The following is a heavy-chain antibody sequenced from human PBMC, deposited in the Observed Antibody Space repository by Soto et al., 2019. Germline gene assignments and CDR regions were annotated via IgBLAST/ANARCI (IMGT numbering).Heavy chain of an antibody. CDR3: ARRKSYNWNYGFDP. J-gene: IGHJ5*02. Sequence: SETLSLTCAVYGVSFSGYYWIWIRQPPGKGLEWIGEINHSGSTNYNPSLKSRVTISVDTSKNQFSPKLSSVTAADTAVYYCARRKSYNWNYGFDPWGQGTLVTVSS. D-gene: IGHD1-7*01. V-gene: IGHV4-34*01. CDR1: GVSFSGYY. CDR2: INHSGST.